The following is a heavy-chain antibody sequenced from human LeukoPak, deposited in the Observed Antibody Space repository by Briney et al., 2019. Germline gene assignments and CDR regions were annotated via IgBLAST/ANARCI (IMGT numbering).Heavy chain of an antibody. CDR3: AKDGSSYYYDSSGYSHPGY. J-gene: IGHJ4*02. CDR2: ISGSGGST. V-gene: IGHV3-23*01. D-gene: IGHD3-22*01. CDR1: GFTFSSYA. Sequence: GGSLRLSCAASGFTFSSYAMSWVRQAPGKGLEWVSAISGSGGSTYYADSVKGRFTISRDNSKNTLYLQMNSLRAEDTAVYYCAKDGSSYYYDSSGYSHPGYWGQGTLVTVSP.